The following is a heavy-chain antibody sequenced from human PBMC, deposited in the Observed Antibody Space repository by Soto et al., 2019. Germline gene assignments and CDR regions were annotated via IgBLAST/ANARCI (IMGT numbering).Heavy chain of an antibody. D-gene: IGHD2-2*01. J-gene: IGHJ6*02. CDR2: INHSGST. Sequence: SETLSLTCAVYGGSFSGYYWSWIRQPPGKGLEWIGEINHSGSTNYNPSLKSRVTISVDTSKNQFSLKLSSVTAADTAVYYCARMVVPAAMSYYYYGMDVWGQGTTVTVS. V-gene: IGHV4-34*01. CDR1: GGSFSGYY. CDR3: ARMVVPAAMSYYYYGMDV.